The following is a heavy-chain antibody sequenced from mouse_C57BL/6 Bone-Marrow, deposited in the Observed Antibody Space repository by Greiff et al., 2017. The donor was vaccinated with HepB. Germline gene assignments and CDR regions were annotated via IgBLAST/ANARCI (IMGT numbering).Heavy chain of an antibody. CDR1: GYTFTSYW. CDR2: IDPSDSYT. V-gene: IGHV1-59*01. D-gene: IGHD1-1*01. CDR3: ARSRSDITTVVQYYFDY. Sequence: QVQLQQPGAELVRPGTSVKLSCKASGYTFTSYWMHWVKQRPGQGLEWIGVIDPSDSYTNYNQKFKGKATLTVDTSSSTAYMQLSSLTSEDSAVYYCARSRSDITTVVQYYFDYWGQGTTLTVSS. J-gene: IGHJ2*01.